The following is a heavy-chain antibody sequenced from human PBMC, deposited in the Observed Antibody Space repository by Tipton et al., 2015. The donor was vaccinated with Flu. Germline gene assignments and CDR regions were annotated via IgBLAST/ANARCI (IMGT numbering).Heavy chain of an antibody. V-gene: IGHV4-38-2*01. CDR3: ARRDYSNYVSEPKNWFDS. CDR2: VGLGGSP. CDR1: GYSIRSSNYY. J-gene: IGHJ5*01. D-gene: IGHD4-11*01. Sequence: TLSLTCAVSGYSIRSSNYYWGWIRQPPGKGLEWIGNVGLGGSPYYNSSLKSRVTISLARSKTQFSLRLTSVSAADTAVYFCARRDYSNYVSEPKNWFDSWGRGTLVTVSS.